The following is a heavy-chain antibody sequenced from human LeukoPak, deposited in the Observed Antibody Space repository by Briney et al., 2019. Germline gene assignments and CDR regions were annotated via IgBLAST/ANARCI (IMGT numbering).Heavy chain of an antibody. CDR1: GFSFSSHA. V-gene: IGHV3-30-3*01. CDR3: ARGWAATGNSTCFDP. J-gene: IGHJ5*02. Sequence: PGGSLRLSCAASGFSFSSHAMHWVRQAPGKGLEWVAVIFYDGNNKYYADSVQGRFTISRDNSKSTVYLQMNSLRAEGTAVYHCARGWAATGNSTCFDPWGQGTLVTVSS. D-gene: IGHD4-23*01. CDR2: IFYDGNNK.